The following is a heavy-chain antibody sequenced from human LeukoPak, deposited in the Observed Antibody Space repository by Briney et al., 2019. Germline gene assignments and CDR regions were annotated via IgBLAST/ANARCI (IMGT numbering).Heavy chain of an antibody. CDR1: GASISRNY. CDR2: IYYSGDS. D-gene: IGHD4-11*01. Sequence: SETLSLTCSVSGASISRNYWSWIRQPPGKPLEWIGYIYYSGDSNYNPSLKSRVTMSIDTSKNQFSLKVTSVTAVDTAVYYCARYSRNSDYILDYWGQGTLVTVSS. V-gene: IGHV4-59*01. J-gene: IGHJ4*02. CDR3: ARYSRNSDYILDY.